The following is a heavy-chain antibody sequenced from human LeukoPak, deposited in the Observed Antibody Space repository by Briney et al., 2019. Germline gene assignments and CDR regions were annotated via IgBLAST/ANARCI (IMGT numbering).Heavy chain of an antibody. Sequence: SETLSLTCTVSGGSISSYYWSWIRQPPGKGLEWIGYIYYSGSTNYDPSLKSRVTISVDTSKNQFSLKLSSVTAADTAVYYCARARAGATRLLDLWGQGTMVTVSS. CDR2: IYYSGST. J-gene: IGHJ3*01. CDR3: ARARAGATRLLDL. D-gene: IGHD1-26*01. CDR1: GGSISSYY. V-gene: IGHV4-59*01.